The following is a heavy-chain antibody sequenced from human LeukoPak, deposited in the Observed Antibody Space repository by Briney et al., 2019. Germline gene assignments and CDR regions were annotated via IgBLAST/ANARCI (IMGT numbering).Heavy chain of an antibody. CDR1: GYTFTNYG. V-gene: IGHV1-18*03. CDR3: ARTPKRFGELYQPGDS. D-gene: IGHD3-10*01. Sequence: ASVKVSCKASGYTFTNYGITWVRLVPGQGLEWLGWIGAYNGNANYAQKFQDRVTLTSDRSTSTAYMELRSLRSDDMAIYYCARTPKRFGELYQPGDSWGQGTPLTVSS. J-gene: IGHJ4*02. CDR2: IGAYNGNA.